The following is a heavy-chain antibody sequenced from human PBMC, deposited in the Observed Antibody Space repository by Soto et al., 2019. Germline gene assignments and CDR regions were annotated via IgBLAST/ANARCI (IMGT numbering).Heavy chain of an antibody. Sequence: ASVKVSCKVSGYTLTELSMHWVRQAPGKGLERMGGFDPEDGETIYAQKFQGRVTMTEDTSTDTAYMELSSLRSEDTAVYYCATVGDILTGKGGYYYYGMDVWGQGTTVTVSS. D-gene: IGHD3-9*01. CDR2: FDPEDGET. CDR1: GYTLTELS. J-gene: IGHJ6*02. V-gene: IGHV1-24*01. CDR3: ATVGDILTGKGGYYYYGMDV.